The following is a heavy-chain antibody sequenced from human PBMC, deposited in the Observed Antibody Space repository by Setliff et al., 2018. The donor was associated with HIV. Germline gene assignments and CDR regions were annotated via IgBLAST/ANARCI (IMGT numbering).Heavy chain of an antibody. CDR1: GYTFTSYG. CDR3: ARDNPYFDP. V-gene: IGHV1-18*01. J-gene: IGHJ5*02. CDR2: IGVTNDNT. Sequence: ASVKVSCKASGYTFTSYGISWLRQAPGQGLEWMGWIGVTNDNTNYAQSLQGRVTMTTDTSTSTAYMELRSLRSDDTAVYYCARDNPYFDPWGQGTQVTVSS. D-gene: IGHD3-16*01.